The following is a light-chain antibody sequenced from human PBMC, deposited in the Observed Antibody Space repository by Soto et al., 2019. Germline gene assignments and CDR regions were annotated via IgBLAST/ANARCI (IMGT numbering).Light chain of an antibody. CDR1: SSDVGRFNL. CDR3: CSRSSLYELI. V-gene: IGLV2-23*02. Sequence: QSALTQPASVSGSPGQSITISCTGTSSDVGRFNLVSWYQRHPGKAPKLIINEVTKRPSGVSDRFSGSKSGSTASLTISGLQTEDEAEYYCCSRSSLYELIFGGGTQLTVL. J-gene: IGLJ2*01. CDR2: EVT.